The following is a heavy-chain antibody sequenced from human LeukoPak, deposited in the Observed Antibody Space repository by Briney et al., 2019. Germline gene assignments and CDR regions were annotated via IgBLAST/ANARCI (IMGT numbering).Heavy chain of an antibody. CDR1: GGSISSYY. J-gene: IGHJ4*02. D-gene: IGHD1-26*01. CDR2: IYYSGST. V-gene: IGHV4-59*01. Sequence: SETLSLTCTVSGGSISSYYWSWIRQPPGKGLEWIGYIYYSGSTNYNPSLTSRVTISVDTSKNQFSLKLSSVTAADTAVYYCARDQVGVGASYFDYWGQGTLVTVSS. CDR3: ARDQVGVGASYFDY.